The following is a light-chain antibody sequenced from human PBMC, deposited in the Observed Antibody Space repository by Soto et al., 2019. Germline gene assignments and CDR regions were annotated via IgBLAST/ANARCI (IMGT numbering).Light chain of an antibody. V-gene: IGLV1-44*01. J-gene: IGLJ3*02. CDR3: AAWDESLKGWV. Sequence: QSVLTQPPSASGTPGQRVIISCSGSSSNIGTKTVNWYQHLSGTAPKLLIYSNNQRPSGVPDRFSGSKSGTSASLAISGLQSEDEADYYCAAWDESLKGWVFGGGTKLTVL. CDR1: SSNIGTKT. CDR2: SNN.